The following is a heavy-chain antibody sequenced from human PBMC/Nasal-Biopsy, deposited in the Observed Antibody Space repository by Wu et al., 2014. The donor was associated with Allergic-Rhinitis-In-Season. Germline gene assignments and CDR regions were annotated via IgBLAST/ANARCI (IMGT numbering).Heavy chain of an antibody. CDR2: VSHVESDH. CDR1: GFSFSRHA. CDR3: ARGVLGGLELYFDD. D-gene: IGHD3-10*01. V-gene: IGHV3-30-3*01. Sequence: LRLSCAASGFSFSRHAMHWVRQAPDKGLEWVAVVSHVESDHYYADSVKGRFSVSRDNSKTTMYMQMNSLRREDTAVYYCARGVLGGLELYFDDWGQGTLVVVSS. J-gene: IGHJ4*02.